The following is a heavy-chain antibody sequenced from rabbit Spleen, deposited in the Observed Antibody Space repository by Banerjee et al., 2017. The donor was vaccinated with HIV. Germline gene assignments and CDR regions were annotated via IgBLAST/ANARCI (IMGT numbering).Heavy chain of an antibody. CDR1: GFSFSVDYD. V-gene: IGHV1S45*01. D-gene: IGHD1-1*01. CDR3: ARASASSGGDYIYAFNL. CDR2: IYSGIGYT. Sequence: QEQLVESGGGLVQPEGSLTLTCTASGFSFSVDYDMCWVRQAPGKGLEWIGYIYSGIGYTYYASWAKGRFTISKTSSTTVTLQMTSLTAADTATYFCARASASSGGDYIYAFNLWGPGTLVTVS. J-gene: IGHJ4*01.